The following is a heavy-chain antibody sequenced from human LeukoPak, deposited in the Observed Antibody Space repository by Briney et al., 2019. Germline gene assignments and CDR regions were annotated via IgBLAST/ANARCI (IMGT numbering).Heavy chain of an antibody. V-gene: IGHV3-7*03. CDR3: ARDLVAAIGYDY. CDR2: IKQDGSEK. CDR1: GFTFSSYW. J-gene: IGHJ4*02. D-gene: IGHD2-15*01. Sequence: GGSLTLSCAASGFTFSSYWMSWLRQAPGRGLEGVANIKQDGSEKYCVDSVKGRFTISRDNAKNSLYLQMNSLRAEDTAVYYCARDLVAAIGYDYWGQGTLVTVSS.